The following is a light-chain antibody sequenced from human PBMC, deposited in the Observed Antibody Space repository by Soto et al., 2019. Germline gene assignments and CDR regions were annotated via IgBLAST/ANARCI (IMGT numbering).Light chain of an antibody. V-gene: IGLV2-14*01. Sequence: QSALTQPASVSGSPGQSITTSCTGTSSDVGGYNYVSWYQQHSGKAPKLIIYEVNKRPPGVSDRFSGSKSGNTASLTISGLQAEDEADYYCSSYTATNTYVFGTGTKVTVL. CDR3: SSYTATNTYV. CDR1: SSDVGGYNY. J-gene: IGLJ1*01. CDR2: EVN.